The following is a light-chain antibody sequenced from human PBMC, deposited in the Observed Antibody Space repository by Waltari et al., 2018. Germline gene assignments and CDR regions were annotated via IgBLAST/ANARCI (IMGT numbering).Light chain of an antibody. CDR1: QSVSSSY. CDR3: QQYGSSPWT. Sequence: EIVLTQSPGTLSLSPGERATLSCRASQSVSSSYLAGYQQKPGQAPRVLIQGASNRATGIPDRFSGSGSGTDFTLTISRLEPEDFAVYYCQQYGSSPWTFGQGTKVEIK. J-gene: IGKJ1*01. V-gene: IGKV3-20*01. CDR2: GAS.